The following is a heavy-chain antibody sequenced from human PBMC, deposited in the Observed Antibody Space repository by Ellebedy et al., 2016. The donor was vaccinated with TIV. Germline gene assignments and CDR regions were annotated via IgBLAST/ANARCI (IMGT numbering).Heavy chain of an antibody. J-gene: IGHJ1*01. V-gene: IGHV3-33*01. D-gene: IGHD6-19*01. CDR3: TGDTGWLLLH. Sequence: GESLKISXAASGFTFSSYGMHWVRQAPGKGLEWVAVIWYDGSNKYYADSVKGRFTISRDNSKNTLYLQMNSLRAEDTAVYYCTGDTGWLLLHWGQGTLGIVSS. CDR1: GFTFSSYG. CDR2: IWYDGSNK.